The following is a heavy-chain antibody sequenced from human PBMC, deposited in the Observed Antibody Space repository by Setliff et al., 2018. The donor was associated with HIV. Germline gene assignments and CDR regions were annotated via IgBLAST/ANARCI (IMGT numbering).Heavy chain of an antibody. D-gene: IGHD3-16*02. J-gene: IGHJ4*02. CDR2: ISSSGSNR. CDR1: GFTFSSYE. V-gene: IGHV3-48*03. CDR3: AKDLRLGELSFDY. Sequence: GGSLRLSCAASGFTFSSYEMNWVRQAPGKGLEWVSYISSSGSNRYYADSVKGRFTISRDNSKNTLYLQMNSLRAEDTAVYYCAKDLRLGELSFDYWGQGTLVTVSS.